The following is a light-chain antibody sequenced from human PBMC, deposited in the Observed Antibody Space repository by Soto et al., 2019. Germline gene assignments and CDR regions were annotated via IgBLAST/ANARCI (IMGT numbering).Light chain of an antibody. J-gene: IGLJ1*01. V-gene: IGLV2-8*01. CDR3: SAYAGSPYLYV. Sequence: QSALTQPPSASGSPGQSVTISCTGTSFDVGGYNYVSWYQQHPGKAPQVLMYEVSKRPSGVPDRFSGSKSGNTASLTVSGLQAEDEADYYCSAYAGSPYLYVFGCGTKVTVL. CDR2: EVS. CDR1: SFDVGGYNY.